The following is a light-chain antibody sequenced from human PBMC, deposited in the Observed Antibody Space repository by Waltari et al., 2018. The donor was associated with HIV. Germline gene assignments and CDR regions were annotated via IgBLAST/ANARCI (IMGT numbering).Light chain of an antibody. CDR1: SSDVGTYNL. J-gene: IGLJ3*02. V-gene: IGLV2-23*02. CDR2: EVS. Sequence: QSALTQPASVSGSPGQSITISCTGTSSDVGTYNLVSWYQQRPGKAPKLIISEVSQRPAGVSNHFSGSKSANTASLTSSGLQAEDEADYYCCSYAGSTNWVFGGGTKLTVL. CDR3: CSYAGSTNWV.